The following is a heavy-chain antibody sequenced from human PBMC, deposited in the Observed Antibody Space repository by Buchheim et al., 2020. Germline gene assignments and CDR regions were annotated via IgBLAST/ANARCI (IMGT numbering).Heavy chain of an antibody. Sequence: QVQLVESGGGVVQPGRSLRLSCTASGFTFSSYAMHWVRQAPGKGLEWVAVISYDGSNKYYADSVKGRFTISRDNSKNTLYLQMNSLGAEDTAVYYCARDQGGGPGYGMDVWGQGTT. CDR1: GFTFSSYA. D-gene: IGHD2-15*01. V-gene: IGHV3-30-3*01. J-gene: IGHJ6*02. CDR3: ARDQGGGPGYGMDV. CDR2: ISYDGSNK.